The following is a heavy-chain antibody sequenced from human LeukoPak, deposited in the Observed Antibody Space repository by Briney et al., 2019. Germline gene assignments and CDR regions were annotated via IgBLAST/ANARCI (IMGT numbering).Heavy chain of an antibody. CDR2: FDPEDGET. D-gene: IGHD3-10*01. V-gene: IGHV1-24*01. CDR3: ARWSRSYSFDY. CDR1: GYTLTELS. J-gene: IGHJ4*02. Sequence: ASVKVSCKVSGYTLTELSMHWVRQAPGKGLEWMGGFDPEDGETIYAQKFQGRVTMTTDTSTSTAYMELRSLRSDDTAIYYCARWSRSYSFDYWGQGTLVTVSS.